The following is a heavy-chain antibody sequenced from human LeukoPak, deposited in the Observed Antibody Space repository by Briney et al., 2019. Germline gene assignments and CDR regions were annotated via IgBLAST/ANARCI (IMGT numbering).Heavy chain of an antibody. CDR3: ARGGGYVV. V-gene: IGHV3-7*04. Sequence: PGGSLRLSCAPSGFTSSSYWMSWVRHAPGKGLEWVANIKQDVSEKNYMDSVKGRFSLSRDNAKNSLYLQINRLRAEETAVYIRARGGGYVVWGQRTLVPVSS. D-gene: IGHD5-12*01. CDR2: IKQDVSEK. CDR1: GFTSSSYW. J-gene: IGHJ4*02.